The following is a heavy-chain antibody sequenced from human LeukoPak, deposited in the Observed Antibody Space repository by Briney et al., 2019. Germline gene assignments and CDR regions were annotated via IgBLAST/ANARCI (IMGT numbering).Heavy chain of an antibody. CDR3: ARDYYDSSGYYFDY. D-gene: IGHD3-22*01. Sequence: ASVKVSCKASGYTFTTYGIIWVRQAPGQGLEWMGWISANNGNTNYAQNLQGRVTMTTDTSTSTAYMELRSLRSDDTAVYYCARDYYDSSGYYFDYWGQGTLVTVSS. J-gene: IGHJ4*02. V-gene: IGHV1-18*01. CDR1: GYTFTTYG. CDR2: ISANNGNT.